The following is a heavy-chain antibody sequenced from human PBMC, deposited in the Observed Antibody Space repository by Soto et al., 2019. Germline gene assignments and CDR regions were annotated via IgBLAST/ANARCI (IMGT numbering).Heavy chain of an antibody. V-gene: IGHV3-30*18. CDR2: ISYDGSNK. D-gene: IGHD3-10*01. Sequence: GGSLRLSCAASGFTFSSYGMHWVRQAPGKGLEWVAVISYDGSNKYYADSVKGRFTISRDNSKNTLYLQMNSLRAEDTAVYYCAKASGRDHPGRMVRGVIPYYYYYGMDVWGQGTTVTVSS. J-gene: IGHJ6*02. CDR1: GFTFSSYG. CDR3: AKASGRDHPGRMVRGVIPYYYYYGMDV.